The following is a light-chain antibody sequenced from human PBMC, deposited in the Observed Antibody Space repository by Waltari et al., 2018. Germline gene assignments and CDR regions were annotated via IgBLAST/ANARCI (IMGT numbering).Light chain of an antibody. V-gene: IGKV3-15*01. CDR3: QQYNTGPPCT. CDR1: QSISFN. Sequence: EIVMTQSPATLSVSPGERATLSCRASQSISFNLAGYQQKPGQAPRLLIYGASTRASGIPARFSGSGSGTDFSLTISSLQSEDFAVYFCQQYNTGPPCTFGQGTKVEVK. J-gene: IGKJ1*01. CDR2: GAS.